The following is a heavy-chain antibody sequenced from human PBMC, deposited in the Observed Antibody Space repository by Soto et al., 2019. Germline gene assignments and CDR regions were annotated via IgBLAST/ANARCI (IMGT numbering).Heavy chain of an antibody. Sequence: QVQLVQSGAEVKKPGSSVKVSCKASGGTFSSYAISWVRQAPGQGLEWMGGIIPIFGTANYAQKFQGRVTITADESTSTAYMELSSLRSEDTDVYYCERTSGYSYGYDSRYNWFDPWGQGTLVTVSS. J-gene: IGHJ5*02. V-gene: IGHV1-69*12. CDR2: IIPIFGTA. CDR3: ERTSGYSYGYDSRYNWFDP. CDR1: GGTFSSYA. D-gene: IGHD5-18*01.